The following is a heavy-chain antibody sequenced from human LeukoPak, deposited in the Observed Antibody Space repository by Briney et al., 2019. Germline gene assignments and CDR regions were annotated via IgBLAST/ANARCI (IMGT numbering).Heavy chain of an antibody. CDR3: ARENGYSYAP. CDR2: IFYSGST. Sequence: SETLSLTCAVSGGSISSSYWSWIRQPPGKRLEWIGDIFYSGSTKYNPSLKSRVTISVDTSKNQFSLKVSSVTAADTAVYYCARENGYSYAPWGQGTLVTVSS. J-gene: IGHJ5*02. V-gene: IGHV4-59*01. D-gene: IGHD5-18*01. CDR1: GGSISSSY.